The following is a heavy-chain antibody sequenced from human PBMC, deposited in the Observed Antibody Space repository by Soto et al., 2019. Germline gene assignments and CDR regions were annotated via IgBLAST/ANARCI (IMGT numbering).Heavy chain of an antibody. Sequence: SETLSLTCAVYGGSFSGYYWSWIRQPPGKGLEWIGEINHSGSTNYNPSLKSRVTISVDTSKNQFSLKLSSVTAADTAVYYCARGGIAAVRHWFDPWGQGTLVTVSS. D-gene: IGHD6-13*01. CDR2: INHSGST. J-gene: IGHJ5*02. CDR1: GGSFSGYY. V-gene: IGHV4-34*01. CDR3: ARGGIAAVRHWFDP.